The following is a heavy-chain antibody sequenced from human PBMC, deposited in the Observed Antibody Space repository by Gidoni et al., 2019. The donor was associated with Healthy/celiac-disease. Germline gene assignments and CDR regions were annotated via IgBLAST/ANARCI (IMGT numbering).Heavy chain of an antibody. D-gene: IGHD6-13*01. V-gene: IGHV1-2*02. CDR3: ARVRAAGPYYYYGMDV. Sequence: QVQLVQSGAEVKKPGASVKVSCKASGYTFTGYYMHWVRQAPGQGLEWMGWSNPNSGGTNYAQKFQGRVTMTRDTSISTAYMELSRLRSDDTAVYYCARVRAAGPYYYYGMDVWGQGTTVTVSS. CDR1: GYTFTGYY. CDR2: SNPNSGGT. J-gene: IGHJ6*02.